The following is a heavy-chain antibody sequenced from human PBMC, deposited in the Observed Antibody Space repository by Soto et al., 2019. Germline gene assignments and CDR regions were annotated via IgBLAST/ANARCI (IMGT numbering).Heavy chain of an antibody. CDR1: GGTINSGDYF. CDR3: ARDPSIFGVVIIHDGNWFDP. J-gene: IGHJ5*02. Sequence: PSETLSLTCSVSGGTINSGDYFWSWIRQPPGKGLEWIGSIFYTGSTYYSPSLKSRASMSMDTSKNLFSLRLRSVTAADTAVYYCARDPSIFGVVIIHDGNWFDPWGQGTLVTVSS. V-gene: IGHV4-30-4*01. CDR2: IFYTGST. D-gene: IGHD3-3*01.